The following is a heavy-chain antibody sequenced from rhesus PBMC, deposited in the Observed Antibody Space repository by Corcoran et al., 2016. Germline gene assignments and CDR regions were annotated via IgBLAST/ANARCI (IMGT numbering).Heavy chain of an antibody. Sequence: QVQLQESGPGLVKPSETLSLTCAVSGGSISDSYRWSWIRPPPGKGLDWIGNIYGSSTSTNYNPSLSSRVTISKDPSKTQLSLKLSSVTAADTAVYYCARYCTGSGCYAGLDSWGQGVVVTVSS. V-gene: IGHV4S18*01. CDR2: IYGSSTST. J-gene: IGHJ6*01. CDR1: GGSISDSYR. CDR3: ARYCTGSGCYAGLDS. D-gene: IGHD2-21*01.